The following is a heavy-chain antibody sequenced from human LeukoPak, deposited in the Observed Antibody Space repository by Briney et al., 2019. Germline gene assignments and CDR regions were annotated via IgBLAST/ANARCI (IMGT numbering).Heavy chain of an antibody. CDR1: EYTFTSYA. J-gene: IGHJ4*02. Sequence: GASVKVSCKASEYTFTSYAMHWVRQAPGQRLEWMGWINAGNGNTKYSQKFQGRVTITRDTSASTAYMELSSLRSEDTTVYYCARDQGDSSGYYPDYWGQGTLVTVSS. CDR3: ARDQGDSSGYYPDY. CDR2: INAGNGNT. V-gene: IGHV1-3*01. D-gene: IGHD3-22*01.